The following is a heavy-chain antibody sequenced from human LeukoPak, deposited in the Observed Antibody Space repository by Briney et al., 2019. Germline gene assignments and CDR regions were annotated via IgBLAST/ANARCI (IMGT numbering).Heavy chain of an antibody. V-gene: IGHV4-59*08. J-gene: IGHJ6*02. Sequence: SETLSLTCTVSGGSISSYYWSWIRQPPGKGLEWIGYIYYSGSTNYNPSLKSRVTISVDTSKNQFSLKLSSVTAADTAVYYCARNNPGGAITYYYYGLDVWGQGTTVTVSS. D-gene: IGHD3-10*01. CDR3: ARNNPGGAITYYYYGLDV. CDR2: IYYSGST. CDR1: GGSISSYY.